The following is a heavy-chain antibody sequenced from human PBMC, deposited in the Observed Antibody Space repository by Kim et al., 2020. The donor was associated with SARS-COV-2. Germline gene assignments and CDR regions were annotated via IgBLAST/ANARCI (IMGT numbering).Heavy chain of an antibody. D-gene: IGHD3-22*01. CDR2: ISYDGSNK. J-gene: IGHJ6*02. CDR1: GFTFSSYG. CDR3: AKGPPMIYYYYGMDV. V-gene: IGHV3-30*18. Sequence: GGSLRLSCAASGFTFSSYGMHWVRQAPGKGLEWVAVISYDGSNKYYADSVKGRFTISRDNSKNTLYLQMNSLRAEDTAVYYCAKGPPMIYYYYGMDVWGQGTTVTVSS.